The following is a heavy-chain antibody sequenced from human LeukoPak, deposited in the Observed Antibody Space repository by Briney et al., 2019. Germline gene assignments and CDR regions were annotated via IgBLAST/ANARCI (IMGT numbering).Heavy chain of an antibody. CDR2: IYYSGST. Sequence: SETLSLTCTVSGGSISSGGYYWSWIRQHPGKVLEWIGYIYYSGSTYYNPSLKSRVTISVDTSKNQSSVKLSSVTAADTAVYYCARVGYYYGSGSFKAYYFDYWGQGTLVTVSS. V-gene: IGHV4-31*03. J-gene: IGHJ4*02. CDR3: ARVGYYYGSGSFKAYYFDY. D-gene: IGHD3-10*01. CDR1: GGSISSGGYY.